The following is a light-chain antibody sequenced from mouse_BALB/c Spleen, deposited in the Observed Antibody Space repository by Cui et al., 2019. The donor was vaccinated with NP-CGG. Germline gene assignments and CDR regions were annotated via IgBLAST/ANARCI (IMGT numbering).Light chain of an antibody. J-gene: IGLJ1*01. CDR1: TRAVTTSNH. V-gene: IGLV1*01. Sequence: QAVVTQESALTTSPGETVTLTCRSSTRAVTTSNHANCVQDNPDPLFTCLIGATNNRAPGVPARFSGSLIGDKAALTITGAQTEDEAIYFCALWYSNHWVFGGGTKLTVL. CDR3: ALWYSNHWV. CDR2: ATN.